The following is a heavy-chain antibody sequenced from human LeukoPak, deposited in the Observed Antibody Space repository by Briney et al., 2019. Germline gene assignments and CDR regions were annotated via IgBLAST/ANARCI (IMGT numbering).Heavy chain of an antibody. CDR3: ARPAYSSSWAPFDY. D-gene: IGHD6-13*01. CDR2: IYYSGST. J-gene: IGHJ4*02. Sequence: SETLSLTCTVSGGSISSYYWSWIRQPPGKGLEWIGYIYYSGSTNYNPSLKGRVTISVDTSKNQFSLKLSSVTAADTAVYYCARPAYSSSWAPFDYWGQGTLVTVSS. CDR1: GGSISSYY. V-gene: IGHV4-59*08.